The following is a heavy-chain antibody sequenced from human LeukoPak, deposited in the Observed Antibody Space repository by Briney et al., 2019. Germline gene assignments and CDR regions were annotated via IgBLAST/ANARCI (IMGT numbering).Heavy chain of an antibody. V-gene: IGHV1-18*01. D-gene: IGHD6-19*01. CDR3: ARLYSSGPSGDY. CDR1: GYTFTSYG. Sequence: GASVKVSCKASGYTFTSYGTSWVRHAPGQGLEWMGWISAYNGNTNYAQKLQGRVTMTTDTSTSTAYMELRSLRSDDTAVYYCARLYSSGPSGDYWGQGTLVTVSS. CDR2: ISAYNGNT. J-gene: IGHJ4*02.